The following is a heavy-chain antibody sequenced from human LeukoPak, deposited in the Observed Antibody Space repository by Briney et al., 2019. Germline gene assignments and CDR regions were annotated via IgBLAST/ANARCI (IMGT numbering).Heavy chain of an antibody. CDR2: IYTSGST. V-gene: IGHV4-61*02. D-gene: IGHD6-13*01. Sequence: PSETLSLTCTVSGGSISSGSYYWSWIRQPAGKGLEWIGRIYTSGSTNYNPSLKSRVTISVDTSKNQFSLKLSSVTAADTAVYYCARASSSWYVGDYWGQGTLVTVSS. CDR1: GGSISSGSYY. CDR3: ARASSSWYVGDY. J-gene: IGHJ4*02.